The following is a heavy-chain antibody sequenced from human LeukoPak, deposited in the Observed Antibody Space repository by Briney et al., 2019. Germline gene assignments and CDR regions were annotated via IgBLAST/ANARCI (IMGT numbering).Heavy chain of an antibody. CDR2: IYYSGST. CDR3: ARSPEVLRFDY. V-gene: IGHV4-59*01. CDR1: GGSISSYY. J-gene: IGHJ4*02. Sequence: SETLSLSCTVSGGSISSYYWSWIRQPPVKGLEWIGYIYYSGSTNYNPSLKSRVTISVDTSKNQFSLKLSSVTAADTAVYYCARSPEVLRFDYWGQGTLVTVSS. D-gene: IGHD3-3*01.